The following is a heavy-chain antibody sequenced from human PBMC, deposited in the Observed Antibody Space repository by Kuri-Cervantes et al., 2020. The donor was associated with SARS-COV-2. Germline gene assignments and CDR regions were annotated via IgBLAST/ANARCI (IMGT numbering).Heavy chain of an antibody. D-gene: IGHD3-3*01. CDR3: ASTVAFWSGYYDY. CDR1: GYSFTSYW. J-gene: IGHJ4*02. CDR2: IDPSDSYT. Sequence: SCKGSGYSFTSYWISWVRQMPGKGLEWVGRIDPSDSYTNYSPSFQGHVTISADKSTSTAYLQWSSLKASDTAMYYCASTVAFWSGYYDYWGQGTLVTVSS. V-gene: IGHV5-10-1*01.